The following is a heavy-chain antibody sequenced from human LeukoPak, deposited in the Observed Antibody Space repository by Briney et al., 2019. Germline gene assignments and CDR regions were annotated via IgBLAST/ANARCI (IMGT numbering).Heavy chain of an antibody. J-gene: IGHJ6*04. D-gene: IGHD3-10*01. CDR3: ARGGTVGLWFGELGTYGMDV. V-gene: IGHV4-34*01. CDR1: GGSFSGYY. Sequence: SETLSLTCAVYGGSFSGYYWSWIRQPPGKGLEWIGEINHSGSTNYNPSLKSRVTISVDASKNQFSLKLSSVTAADTAVYYCARGGTVGLWFGELGTYGMDVWGKGTTVTVS. CDR2: INHSGST.